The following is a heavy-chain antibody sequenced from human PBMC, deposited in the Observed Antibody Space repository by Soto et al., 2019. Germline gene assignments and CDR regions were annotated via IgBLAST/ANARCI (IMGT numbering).Heavy chain of an antibody. D-gene: IGHD3-9*01. CDR3: VSGTSFYDVLTGYYVDRWFDP. V-gene: IGHV4-39*01. CDR1: GDSTTSDAYY. J-gene: IGHJ5*02. Sequence: SETLSLTCSVSGDSTTSDAYYWGWIRQPPGKGLEWLGSIYYSGYTYYNPSLKSRVTISVDRSRNQFSLNLRSVTAADTAVYYCVSGTSFYDVLTGYYVDRWFDPWDQGTLVTVSS. CDR2: IYYSGYT.